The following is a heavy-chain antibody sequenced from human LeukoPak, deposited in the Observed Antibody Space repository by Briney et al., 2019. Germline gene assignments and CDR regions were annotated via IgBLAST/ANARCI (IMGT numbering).Heavy chain of an antibody. Sequence: RGSLRLSCAASGFTFSSHAMHWVRQTPGKGLEWVAVISSDGNKKYHADSVTGRLTISRDNSKNTLYLQMNSLRPEDTAVYYCASDYGDLPWGQGTLVTVSS. V-gene: IGHV3-30-3*01. D-gene: IGHD4-17*01. CDR1: GFTFSSHA. J-gene: IGHJ4*02. CDR2: ISSDGNKK. CDR3: ASDYGDLP.